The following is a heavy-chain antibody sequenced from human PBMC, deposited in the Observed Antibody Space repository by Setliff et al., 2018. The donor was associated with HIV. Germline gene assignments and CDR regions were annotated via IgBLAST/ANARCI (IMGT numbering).Heavy chain of an antibody. Sequence: SETLSLTCTVFGGSINSDSYYWTWIRQPAGKGLEWIGHIHTSGSTNYNPSLKSRVTISIDTSMNQFSLKLRSATATDTALYYCARVSSSYYFLGAFDSWGQGTLVTVSS. J-gene: IGHJ4*02. CDR3: ARVSSSYYFLGAFDS. V-gene: IGHV4-61*09. D-gene: IGHD6-13*01. CDR1: GGSINSDSYY. CDR2: IHTSGST.